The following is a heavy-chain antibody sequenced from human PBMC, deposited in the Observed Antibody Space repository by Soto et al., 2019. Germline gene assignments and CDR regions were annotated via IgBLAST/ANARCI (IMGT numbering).Heavy chain of an antibody. D-gene: IGHD3-10*01. CDR1: GVSFNNNG. Sequence: QVQLVQSGAEVKKPGSSVKVSCKTSGVSFNNNGIGWVRQAPGHGLEWMGGVSPPFRTSNYARKFQGRISITADASTGTVSMELSSLTSVDTAQYYCARVLYYGSGSYYPCGMDVWGQGTTVTVSS. J-gene: IGHJ6*02. CDR2: VSPPFRTS. V-gene: IGHV1-69*01. CDR3: ARVLYYGSGSYYPCGMDV.